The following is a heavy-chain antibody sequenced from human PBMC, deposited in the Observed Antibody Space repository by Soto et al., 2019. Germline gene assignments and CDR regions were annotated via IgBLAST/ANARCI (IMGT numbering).Heavy chain of an antibody. CDR1: GFTFGNYA. CDR3: AKDRGGSGWRFDY. V-gene: IGHV3-23*01. CDR2: IAASGATT. J-gene: IGHJ4*02. Sequence: GGSLILSCAASGFTFGNYAMSWVRQAPGKGLEWVSAIAASGATTYYADSVKGRLTVSRDNSKNTLYLQMNSLRAEDTAVYYCAKDRGGSGWRFDYWGQGTLVTVSS. D-gene: IGHD6-19*01.